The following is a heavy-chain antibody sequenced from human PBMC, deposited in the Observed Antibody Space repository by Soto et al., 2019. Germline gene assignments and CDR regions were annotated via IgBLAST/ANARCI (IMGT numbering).Heavy chain of an antibody. CDR3: ARNQGDSSSPIDY. Sequence: QVQLVQSGAEVKKPGSSVKVSCKASGGTFSSYTISWVRQAPGQGLEWMGRIIPILGIANYAQKFQGRVTITAHKSTSTAYMELSSLRSEDTAVYYCARNQGDSSSPIDYWGQGTLVTVSS. J-gene: IGHJ4*02. CDR2: IIPILGIA. V-gene: IGHV1-69*02. D-gene: IGHD6-6*01. CDR1: GGTFSSYT.